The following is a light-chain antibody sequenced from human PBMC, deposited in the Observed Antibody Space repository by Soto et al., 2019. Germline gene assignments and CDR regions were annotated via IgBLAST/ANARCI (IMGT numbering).Light chain of an antibody. CDR2: EVS. Sequence: DIVMTQTPRSLSVTPGQTASISCKSSQSLLQSGGKTYLYWYLQKSGQPPQLLITEVSNRFSGVPGRFGGGWCGADFTPLISRVEADDVGVYYWMQASCLPHTFGGGTKVEI. J-gene: IGKJ4*01. CDR1: QSLLQSGGKTY. V-gene: IGKV2-29*01. CDR3: MQASCLPHT.